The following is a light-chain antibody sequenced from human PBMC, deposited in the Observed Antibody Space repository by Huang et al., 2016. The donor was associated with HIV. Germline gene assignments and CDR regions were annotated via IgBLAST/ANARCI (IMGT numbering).Light chain of an antibody. J-gene: IGKJ1*01. Sequence: EIVMTQSPATLSVSPGERATLTCRASQSVNSNLAWYQQKPGQAPRLFIYGASTRATGIPARVSGSGSGTEFTLTISSLQSEDCAVYYCQHYNDWPPWTFGQGTKVEIK. V-gene: IGKV3-15*01. CDR3: QHYNDWPPWT. CDR2: GAS. CDR1: QSVNSN.